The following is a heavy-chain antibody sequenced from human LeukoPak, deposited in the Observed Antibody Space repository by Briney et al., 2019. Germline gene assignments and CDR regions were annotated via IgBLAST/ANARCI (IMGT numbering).Heavy chain of an antibody. CDR3: ARARREMVDY. CDR2: IYHSGST. Sequence: SETLSLTCTVSGYSISSGYYWDWIRQPPGKGLEWIGSIYHSGSTYYNPSLKSRVTISVDTSKNQFSLKLSSVTAADTAVYYCARARREMVDYWGQGTLVTVSS. D-gene: IGHD5-24*01. CDR1: GYSISSGYY. J-gene: IGHJ4*02. V-gene: IGHV4-38-2*02.